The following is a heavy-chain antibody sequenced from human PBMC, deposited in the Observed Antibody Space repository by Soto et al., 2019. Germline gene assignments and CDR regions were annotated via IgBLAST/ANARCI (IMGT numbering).Heavy chain of an antibody. Sequence: SETLSLTCTVSGGSISSYYWSWIRQPPGNGLEWIGYIYYSGSTNYNPSLKSRVTISVDTSKNQFSLKLSSVTAADTAVYYCARRSYGGNWFDPWGQGTLVTVSS. D-gene: IGHD4-17*01. J-gene: IGHJ5*02. CDR2: IYYSGST. CDR1: GGSISSYY. CDR3: ARRSYGGNWFDP. V-gene: IGHV4-59*01.